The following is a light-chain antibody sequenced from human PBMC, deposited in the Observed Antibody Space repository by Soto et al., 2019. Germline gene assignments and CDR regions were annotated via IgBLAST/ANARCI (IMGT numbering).Light chain of an antibody. V-gene: IGKV1-5*03. Sequence: DIQMTQSPSTLSASVGDRVTITCRASRSAGEWLAWYQQKPGKAPTLLIYEVSNLQRGVPSRFSGSGSETEFSLTIDSLQPDDFATYYCQQFNSHPYTFGPGTKVEIK. J-gene: IGKJ2*01. CDR1: RSAGEW. CDR2: EVS. CDR3: QQFNSHPYT.